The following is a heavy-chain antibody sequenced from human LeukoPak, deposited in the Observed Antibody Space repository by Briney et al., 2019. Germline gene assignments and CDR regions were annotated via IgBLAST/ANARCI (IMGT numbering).Heavy chain of an antibody. D-gene: IGHD1-26*01. J-gene: IGHJ4*02. CDR1: GYTFTSCG. CDR3: ARDGLSGSYPHY. Sequence: VASVTVSCTASGYTFTSCGISWVRQAPGQGLEWMGWISAYNGNTNYAQKLQGRVTMTTDTSTSTAYMELRSLRSDDTAVYYCARDGLSGSYPHYWGQGTLVTVSS. CDR2: ISAYNGNT. V-gene: IGHV1-18*01.